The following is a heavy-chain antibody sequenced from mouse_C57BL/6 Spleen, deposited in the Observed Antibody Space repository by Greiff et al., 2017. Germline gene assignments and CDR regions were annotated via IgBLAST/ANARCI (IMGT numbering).Heavy chain of an antibody. Sequence: VQLQQSGPGLVQPSQSLSITCTVSGFSFTSYGVHWVRQSPGKGLEWLGVIWSGGSTDYNAAFISRLSISKDNSKSQVYIKMNSLQADDTAIYYCARPSTMSNDWLAYWGQGTLVTVSA. CDR3: ARPSTMSNDWLAY. CDR2: IWSGGST. D-gene: IGHD2-4*01. CDR1: GFSFTSYG. V-gene: IGHV2-2*01. J-gene: IGHJ3*01.